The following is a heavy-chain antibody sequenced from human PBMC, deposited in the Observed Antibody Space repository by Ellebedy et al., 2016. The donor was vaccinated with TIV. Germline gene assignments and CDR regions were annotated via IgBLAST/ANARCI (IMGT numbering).Heavy chain of an antibody. CDR2: ITEDGSEA. CDR3: ARAGGRHSTGSGFY. J-gene: IGHJ4*02. V-gene: IGHV3-7*03. CDR1: GLTFSSHA. Sequence: PGGSLRLSCAASGLTFSSHAMSWVRQAPGKGLEWVANITEDGSEAYYVDSVKGRFTISRDNAKNSLYLQMSNLRAEDTAVFYCARAGGRHSTGSGFYWGQGTRVTVST. D-gene: IGHD2-2*01.